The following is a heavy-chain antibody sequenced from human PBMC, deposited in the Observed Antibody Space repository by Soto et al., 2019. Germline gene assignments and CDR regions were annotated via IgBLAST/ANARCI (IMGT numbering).Heavy chain of an antibody. CDR1: GYSFTSYW. Sequence: GESLKISCKGSGYSFTSYWISWVRQMPGKGLEWMGRIDPSDSYTNYSPSFQGHVTISADKSISTAYLQWSSLKASDTAMYYCARLRRYYYDSSGYYFEGGYYYYGMDVWGQGTTVTVSS. J-gene: IGHJ6*02. CDR3: ARLRRYYYDSSGYYFEGGYYYYGMDV. CDR2: IDPSDSYT. V-gene: IGHV5-10-1*01. D-gene: IGHD3-22*01.